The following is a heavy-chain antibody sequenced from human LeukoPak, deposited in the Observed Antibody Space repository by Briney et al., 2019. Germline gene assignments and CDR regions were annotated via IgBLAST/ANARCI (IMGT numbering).Heavy chain of an antibody. CDR3: ARQESEMTTPANRYFDL. V-gene: IGHV5-51*01. CDR1: GYNFAHDW. J-gene: IGHJ4*02. Sequence: GESLKISCKGSGYNFAHDWIGWVRQMPGKGLEWMGIIFPDDSDTIYSPSFQGHVTISADRSINTAYLQWSDLKASDSAMYYCARQESEMTTPANRYFDLWGQGTLITVSS. CDR2: IFPDDSDT. D-gene: IGHD2-15*01.